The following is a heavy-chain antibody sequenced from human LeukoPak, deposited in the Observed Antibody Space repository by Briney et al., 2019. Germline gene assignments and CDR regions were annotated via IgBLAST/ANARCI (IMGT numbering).Heavy chain of an antibody. CDR1: GLTFSKSW. D-gene: IGHD1-1*01. CDR2: IKEDGSEK. V-gene: IGHV3-7*01. CDR3: ATYTNWVAGDV. Sequence: GGSLRLSCAASGLTFSKSWMSWVRQAPGQGLEWVAAIKEDGSEKDYVDSVKGRFTISRDNAKNSLYLQMNSLRAEDTAVYYCATYTNWVAGDVWGQGTTVTVSS. J-gene: IGHJ6*02.